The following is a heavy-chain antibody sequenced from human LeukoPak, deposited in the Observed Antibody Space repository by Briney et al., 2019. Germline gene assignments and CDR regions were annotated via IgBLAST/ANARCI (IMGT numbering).Heavy chain of an antibody. CDR3: AKDTIVGIVVIPAAGRRRRWFDP. D-gene: IGHD2-2*03. Sequence: GGSLRLSCAASGFTFSSYAMNWVRQAPGKGLEWVSAISGSGGSTYYADSVKGRFTISRDNSKNTLYLQMNSLRAEDTAVYYCAKDTIVGIVVIPAAGRRRRWFDPWGQGTLVTVSS. CDR1: GFTFSSYA. V-gene: IGHV3-23*01. CDR2: ISGSGGST. J-gene: IGHJ5*02.